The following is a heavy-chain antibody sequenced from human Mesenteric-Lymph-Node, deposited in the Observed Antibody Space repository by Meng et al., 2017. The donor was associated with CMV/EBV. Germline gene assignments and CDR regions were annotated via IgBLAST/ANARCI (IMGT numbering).Heavy chain of an antibody. CDR2: T. V-gene: IGHV3-23*04. CDR3: ARDQGSCTSISCRGDAFDI. CDR1: GFTFSNYA. J-gene: IGHJ3*02. D-gene: IGHD2-2*01. Sequence: ESLKISCAVSGFTFSNYAMTCVRQAPGKGLEWVSYTYSADSVKGRFTISRDNSKNPLYLQMNSLRAEDTAVYYCARDQGSCTSISCRGDAFDIWGQGTMVTVSS.